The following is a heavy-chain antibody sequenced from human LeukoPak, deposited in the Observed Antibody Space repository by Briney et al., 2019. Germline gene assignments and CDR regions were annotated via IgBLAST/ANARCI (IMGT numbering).Heavy chain of an antibody. CDR3: ARGFYSSGYYYFRFDP. Sequence: RSSETLSLTCTVSGGSISSYYWSWIRQPPGKGLEWIGEINHSGSTNYNPSLKSRVTISVDTSKNQFSLKLSSVPAADTAVYYCARGFYSSGYYYFRFDPWGQGTLVTVSS. D-gene: IGHD3-22*01. J-gene: IGHJ5*02. V-gene: IGHV4-34*01. CDR2: INHSGST. CDR1: GGSISSYY.